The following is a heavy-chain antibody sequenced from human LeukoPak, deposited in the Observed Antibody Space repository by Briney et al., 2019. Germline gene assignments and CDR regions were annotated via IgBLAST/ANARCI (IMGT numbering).Heavy chain of an antibody. V-gene: IGHV3-33*01. CDR3: ARGGEVGTTGTYYGMDV. CDR1: GFTFSSYG. CDR2: IWYDGSNK. Sequence: GGSLRLSCAASGFTFSSYGMHWVRQAPGKGLEWVAVIWYDGSNKYYADSVKGRFTISRDNSKNTLYLQMSSPRAEDTAVYYCARGGEVGTTGTYYGMDVWGQGTTVTVSS. J-gene: IGHJ6*02. D-gene: IGHD1-26*01.